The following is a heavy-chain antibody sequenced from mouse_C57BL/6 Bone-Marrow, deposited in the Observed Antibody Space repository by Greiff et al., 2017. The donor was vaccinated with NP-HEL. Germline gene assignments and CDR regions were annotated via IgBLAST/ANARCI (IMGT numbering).Heavy chain of an antibody. CDR2: ILPGSGST. V-gene: IGHV1-9*01. CDR1: GYTFTGYW. J-gene: IGHJ3*01. CDR3: ARGYYGSRRAWFAY. Sequence: QVQLQQSGAELMKPGASVKLSCKATGYTFTGYWIEWVKQRPGHGLEWIGEILPGSGSTNYHEKFKGKATFTADTSSNTAYMQLSSLTTEDSAIYYCARGYYGSRRAWFAYWGQGTLVTVSA. D-gene: IGHD1-1*01.